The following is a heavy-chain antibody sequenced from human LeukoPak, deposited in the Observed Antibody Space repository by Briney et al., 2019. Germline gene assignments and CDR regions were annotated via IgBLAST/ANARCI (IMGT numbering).Heavy chain of an antibody. CDR2: IYYSGIT. CDR3: ATWTYSGSYAGGFDY. V-gene: IGHV4-39*01. CDR1: GGSISSSSYY. Sequence: SETLSLXCTVSGGSISSSSYYWGWIRQPPGKGLEWIGSIYYSGITYYNPSLKSRVTISVDTSKNQFSLKLSSVTAADTAVYYCATWTYSGSYAGGFDYWGQGTLVTVSS. D-gene: IGHD1-26*01. J-gene: IGHJ4*02.